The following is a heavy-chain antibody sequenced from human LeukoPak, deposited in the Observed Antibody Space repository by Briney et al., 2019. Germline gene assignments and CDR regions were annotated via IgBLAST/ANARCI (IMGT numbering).Heavy chain of an antibody. V-gene: IGHV4-59*01. CDR3: ARSRGSGSYFES. CDR1: GGSINGYY. CDR2: ISYSGST. D-gene: IGHD3-10*01. Sequence: SETLSLTCAVSGGSINGYYWSWIRQSPGKGLAWIGYISYSGSTNYNPSFKSRVTISVDTSKNEFSLKLRSVTAADTAVYYCARSRGSGSYFESWGQGTLVIVSS. J-gene: IGHJ4*02.